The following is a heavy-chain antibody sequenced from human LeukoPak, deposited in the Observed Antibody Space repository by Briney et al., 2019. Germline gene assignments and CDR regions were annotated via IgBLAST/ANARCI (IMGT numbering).Heavy chain of an antibody. CDR2: IIPIFGTA. CDR3: ARDVYYVRMGGNWFDP. J-gene: IGHJ5*02. V-gene: IGHV1-69*13. CDR1: GGTFISYA. D-gene: IGHD3-10*02. Sequence: SVKVSCKASGGTFISYAISWVRQAPGQGLEWMGGIIPIFGTANYAQKFQGRVTITADESTSTAYMELSRLRTEDTAVYYCARDVYYVRMGGNWFDPWGQGTLVTVSS.